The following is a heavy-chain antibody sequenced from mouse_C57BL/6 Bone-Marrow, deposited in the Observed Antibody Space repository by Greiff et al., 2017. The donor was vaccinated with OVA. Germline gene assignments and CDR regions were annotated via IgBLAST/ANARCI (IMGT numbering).Heavy chain of an antibody. Sequence: QVQLKQPGAELVKPGASVKLSCKASGYTFTRYWMHWVKQRPGRGLEWIGRIDPNSGGTKYNEKFKNQATLTVDKPSSTAYMQLSSLTSADAAVYYCARRRGYYWYFDVWGTGTTVTVSS. CDR2: IDPNSGGT. CDR3: ARRRGYYWYFDV. CDR1: GYTFTRYW. D-gene: IGHD2-2*01. J-gene: IGHJ1*03. V-gene: IGHV1-72*01.